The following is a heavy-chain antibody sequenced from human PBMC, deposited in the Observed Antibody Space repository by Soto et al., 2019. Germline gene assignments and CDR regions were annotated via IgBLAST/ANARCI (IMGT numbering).Heavy chain of an antibody. CDR3: TGYLALRAGVEGFNX. V-gene: IGHV4-39*02. D-gene: IGHD3-10*01. CDR2: LYYVGST. Sequence: ETLYVTCTVSGDDISRVDYYWAWIRQPPGKGLELIASLYYVGSTFYNSSLESRVTISVDMSKNLFSLKLTSVTATDTAVYLCTGYLALRAGVEGFNXWGQVTLVTVSX. CDR1: GDDISRVDYY. J-gene: IGHJ5*01.